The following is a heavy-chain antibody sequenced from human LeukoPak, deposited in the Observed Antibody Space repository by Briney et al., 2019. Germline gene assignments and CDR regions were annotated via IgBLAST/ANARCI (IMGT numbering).Heavy chain of an antibody. J-gene: IGHJ4*02. Sequence: GESLKISCRGSGYIFSTDWIAWVRQMPGKGLEWVAIIHPDDSDTRYSPSFQGQVTIPADKSISTAYLEWSSLKASDTAMYYCARRLSTGYYHYWGQGTLVTVSS. V-gene: IGHV5-51*01. CDR1: GYIFSTDW. CDR2: IHPDDSDT. CDR3: ARRLSTGYYHY. D-gene: IGHD2-8*02.